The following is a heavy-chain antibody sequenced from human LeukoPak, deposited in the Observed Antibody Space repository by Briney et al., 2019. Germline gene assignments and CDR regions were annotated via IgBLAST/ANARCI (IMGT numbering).Heavy chain of an antibody. J-gene: IGHJ3*02. CDR2: IVVGSGNT. V-gene: IGHV1-58*02. CDR1: GFTFTSSA. D-gene: IGHD1-26*01. CDR3: AAPKRIVGAVGDAFDI. Sequence: ASVKVSCKASGFTFTSSAMQWMRRARGQRLEWIGWIVVGSGNTNYAQKFQERVTITRDMSTSTAYMELSSLRSEDTAVYYCAAPKRIVGAVGDAFDIWGQGTMATVSS.